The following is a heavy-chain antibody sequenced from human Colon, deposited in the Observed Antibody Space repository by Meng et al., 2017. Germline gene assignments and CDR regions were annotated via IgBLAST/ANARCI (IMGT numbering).Heavy chain of an antibody. CDR1: GGSISTRGYY. Sequence: QVQLQESGPGLVKPSEALSLTCGVSGGSISTRGYYWGWIRQPPGKGLEWIGSIGHSGVTYYTPSLRSRVTVSIDTSKNQFFLEVTSVTAADTAVYYCVRSSGWVRTGFDPWGQGTLVTVSS. V-gene: IGHV4-39*01. CDR3: VRSSGWVRTGFDP. D-gene: IGHD6-19*01. J-gene: IGHJ5*02. CDR2: IGHSGVT.